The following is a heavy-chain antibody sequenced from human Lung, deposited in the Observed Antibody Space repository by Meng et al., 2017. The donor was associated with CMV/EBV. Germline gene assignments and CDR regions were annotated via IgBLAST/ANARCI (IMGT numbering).Heavy chain of an antibody. CDR3: AKMVRTLAPGGGFDY. Sequence: GGSLRLXXAASGFTFSSYGMHWVRQAPGKGLEWVAFILYDGSYKYSADSVKGRFTISRDNSKNTLYLQMNSLRAEDTAVYYCAKMVRTLAPGGGFDYWGQGTXVTVAS. CDR1: GFTFSSYG. J-gene: IGHJ4*01. V-gene: IGHV3-30*02. CDR2: ILYDGSYK. D-gene: IGHD4/OR15-4a*01.